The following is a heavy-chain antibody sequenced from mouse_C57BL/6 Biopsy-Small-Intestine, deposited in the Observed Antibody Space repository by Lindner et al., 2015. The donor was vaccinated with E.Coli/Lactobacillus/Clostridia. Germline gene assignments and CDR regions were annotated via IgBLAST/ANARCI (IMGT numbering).Heavy chain of an antibody. Sequence: VQLQESGTELMKPGASVKLSCKATGYTFTGYWTEWVKQRPGHGLEWIGEILPGSGRTSYNEKFKGKATLTADTSSNTAYMQLSSLTTEDSAIYYCARSWNWYFDVWGTGTTVTVSS. CDR2: ILPGSGRT. V-gene: IGHV1-9*01. J-gene: IGHJ1*03. CDR3: ARSWNWYFDV. CDR1: GYTFTGYW.